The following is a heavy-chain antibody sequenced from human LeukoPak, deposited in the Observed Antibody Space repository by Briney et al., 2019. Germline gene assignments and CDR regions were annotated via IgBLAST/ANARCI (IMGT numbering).Heavy chain of an antibody. CDR2: INHSGST. V-gene: IGHV4-34*01. D-gene: IGHD5-12*01. CDR1: GGSFSGYY. CDR3: ARVEGDSGCDSHWFDP. J-gene: IGHJ5*02. Sequence: SETLSLTCAVYGGSFSGYYWSWIRQPPGKGLEWIGEINHSGSTNYNPSLKSRVTISVDTSKNQFSLKLSSVTAADTAVYYCARVEGDSGCDSHWFDPWGQGTLVTVSS.